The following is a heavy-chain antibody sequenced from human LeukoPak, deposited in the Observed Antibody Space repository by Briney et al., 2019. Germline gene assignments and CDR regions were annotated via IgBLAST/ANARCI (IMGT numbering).Heavy chain of an antibody. Sequence: ASVKVSCKASGYTFTSYDINWVRQATGQGLEWMGWMNPNSGNTGYAQKFQGRVTMTRNTSISTAYMELSSLRSEDTAVYYCATIHRSVAYTQYYFDYWGQGTLVTVSS. CDR2: MNPNSGNT. D-gene: IGHD6-19*01. J-gene: IGHJ4*02. V-gene: IGHV1-8*01. CDR3: ATIHRSVAYTQYYFDY. CDR1: GYTFTSYD.